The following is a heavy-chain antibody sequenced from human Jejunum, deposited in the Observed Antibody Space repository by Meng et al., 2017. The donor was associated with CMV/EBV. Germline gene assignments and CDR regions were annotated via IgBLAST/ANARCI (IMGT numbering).Heavy chain of an antibody. CDR1: YS. CDR2: INTGSESS. D-gene: IGHD3/OR15-3a*01. V-gene: IGHV1-46*01. Sequence: YSVHWVRKAPGQGLEWLRVINTGSESSRYAQRCEDRDNMTSDTSTSTVYVELSELISDDTAIYYSARSWDMIHGLTISPPLYNWFDSWGQGSLVTVSS. J-gene: IGHJ5*01. CDR3: ARSWDMIHGLTISPPLYNWFDS.